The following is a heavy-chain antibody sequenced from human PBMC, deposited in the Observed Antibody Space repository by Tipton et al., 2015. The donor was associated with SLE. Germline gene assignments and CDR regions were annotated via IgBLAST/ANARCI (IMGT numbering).Heavy chain of an antibody. Sequence: GLVKPSETLSLTCTVSGGSISTDDYSWGWIRQPPGKGLEWIGGLYYGGSTFYNPSLKSRVTISGDTSKKQFSLNLSSVTAADTAVYYCARGGEYDILLFDSWGQGTLVTVSS. J-gene: IGHJ4*02. CDR2: LYYGGST. V-gene: IGHV4-39*07. CDR3: ARGGEYDILLFDS. D-gene: IGHD3-10*01. CDR1: GGSISTDDYS.